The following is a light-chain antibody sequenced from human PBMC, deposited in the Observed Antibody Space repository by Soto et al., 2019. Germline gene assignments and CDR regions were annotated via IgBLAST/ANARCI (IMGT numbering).Light chain of an antibody. CDR3: AAWDDSLSGVV. Sequence: QPVLTQPPSASGTPGQRVTISCSGSSSNIGSNYVFWYQHLPGTAPKLLIYRNNQQPSGVPDRVSGSKSGTSASLAISGLRSEDETDYYCAAWDDSLSGVVFGGGTKVTVL. CDR1: SSNIGSNY. CDR2: RNN. J-gene: IGLJ2*01. V-gene: IGLV1-47*01.